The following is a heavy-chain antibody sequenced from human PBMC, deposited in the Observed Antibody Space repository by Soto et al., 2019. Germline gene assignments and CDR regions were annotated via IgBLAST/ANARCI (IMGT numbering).Heavy chain of an antibody. Sequence: QVHLQESGPGLVKPSGTLSLTCAVSGGSISSNNWWSWVRQPPGKGLEWIGEIYHSGSTNYNPSLKGRVTMPVYKSHSQFSLDLGSLTAADTAVYYCAGQVDTTYTYNYWGQGTLVTVSS. CDR1: GGSISSNNW. J-gene: IGHJ4*02. V-gene: IGHV4-4*02. CDR2: IYHSGST. D-gene: IGHD5-18*01. CDR3: AGQVDTTYTYNY.